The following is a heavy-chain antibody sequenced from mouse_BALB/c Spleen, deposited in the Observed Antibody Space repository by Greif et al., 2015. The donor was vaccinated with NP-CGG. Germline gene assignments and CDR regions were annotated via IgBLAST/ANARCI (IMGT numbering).Heavy chain of an antibody. CDR3: ARWFYDGYWEPDY. D-gene: IGHD2-3*01. CDR2: IFPGSGNT. V-gene: IGHV1-66*01. Sequence: QVQLQQSGPELVKPGASVKISCKASGYSFTSYYIHWVKQRPGQGLEWIGWIFPGSGNTKYNEKFKGKATLTADTSSSTAYMQLSSLTSEDSAVYFCARWFYDGYWEPDYWGQGTSVTVSS. J-gene: IGHJ4*01. CDR1: GYSFTSYY.